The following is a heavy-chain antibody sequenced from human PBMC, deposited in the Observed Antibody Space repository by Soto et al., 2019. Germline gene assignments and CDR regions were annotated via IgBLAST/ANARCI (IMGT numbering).Heavy chain of an antibody. CDR1: GGTFSSYA. Sequence: VASVKVSCKASGGTFSSYAISWVRQAPGQGLEWMGGIIPIFGTANYAQKFQGRVTITADKSTSTAYMELSSLRSEDTAVYYCARVDYYGSGSYYWRYFDYWGQGTLVTVSS. V-gene: IGHV1-69*06. J-gene: IGHJ4*02. D-gene: IGHD3-10*01. CDR3: ARVDYYGSGSYYWRYFDY. CDR2: IIPIFGTA.